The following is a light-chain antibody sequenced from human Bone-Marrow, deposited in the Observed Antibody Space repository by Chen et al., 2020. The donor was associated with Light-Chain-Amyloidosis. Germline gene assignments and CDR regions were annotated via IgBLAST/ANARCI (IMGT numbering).Light chain of an antibody. CDR2: DAS. Sequence: EIVLTHSPATLSLSPGERGTLSCRASQSVNNYLAWYQQKPGQAPRLLIYDASNRATGIPARFSGSGSGTGFTLTISRLEPEDFAVYYCQQRSNWPITFGQGTRLEIK. V-gene: IGKV3-11*01. J-gene: IGKJ5*01. CDR3: QQRSNWPIT. CDR1: QSVNNY.